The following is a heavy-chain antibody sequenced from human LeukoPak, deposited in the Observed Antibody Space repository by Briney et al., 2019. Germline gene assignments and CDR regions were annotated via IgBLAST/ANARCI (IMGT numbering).Heavy chain of an antibody. CDR3: ARGCGITIFGVVTFGWFDP. Sequence: PGGSLRLSCAASGFTFRSYWMHWVRQAPGKGLVWVSRINSDGSSTDFADSVKGRFTISRDNVKNTLYLQMNSLRAEDTAVYYCARGCGITIFGVVTFGWFDPWGQGTLVTVSS. CDR2: INSDGSST. CDR1: GFTFRSYW. D-gene: IGHD3-3*01. V-gene: IGHV3-74*01. J-gene: IGHJ5*02.